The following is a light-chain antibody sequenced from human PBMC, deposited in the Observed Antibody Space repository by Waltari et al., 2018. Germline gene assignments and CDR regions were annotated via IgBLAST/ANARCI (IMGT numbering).Light chain of an antibody. V-gene: IGKV1-5*03. CDR1: QSISKW. Sequence: DIRMTQSPSTLSASAGDSVIISCRASQSISKWLAWYQQKPGKAPKLLIYEASTLQSGVPSRFSVTGSGTDFTLTISSLQPDDFATYYCQQYNSYSLLTFGGGTKVEIK. CDR2: EAS. J-gene: IGKJ4*01. CDR3: QQYNSYSLLT.